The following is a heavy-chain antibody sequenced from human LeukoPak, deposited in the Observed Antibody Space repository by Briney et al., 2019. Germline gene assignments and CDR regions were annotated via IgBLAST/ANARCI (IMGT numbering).Heavy chain of an antibody. J-gene: IGHJ4*02. CDR2: IIPIFGTA. Sequence: ASVKVSCKASGGTFSSYAISWVRQAPGQGLEWMGGIIPIFGTANYAQKFQGRVTITADKSTSTAYMELRSLRSDDTAVYYCARGYYDSQLGSFDYWGQGTLVTVSS. D-gene: IGHD3-22*01. CDR3: ARGYYDSQLGSFDY. V-gene: IGHV1-69*06. CDR1: GGTFSSYA.